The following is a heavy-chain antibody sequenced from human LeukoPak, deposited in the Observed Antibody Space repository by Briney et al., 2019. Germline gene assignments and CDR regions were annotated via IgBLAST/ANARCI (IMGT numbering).Heavy chain of an antibody. Sequence: SVKVSCKASGGTLSGHTIGWVRQAPGQGLEWVGRIIPDFGTTFYAQKLQARVTITADKSTTTVYMELSSLRSEDTAIYYCAVGRCDNTRCHASDFWGQGTLVSVST. CDR3: AVGRCDNTRCHASDF. CDR1: GGTLSGHT. D-gene: IGHD1-26*01. CDR2: IIPDFGTT. V-gene: IGHV1-69*08. J-gene: IGHJ4*02.